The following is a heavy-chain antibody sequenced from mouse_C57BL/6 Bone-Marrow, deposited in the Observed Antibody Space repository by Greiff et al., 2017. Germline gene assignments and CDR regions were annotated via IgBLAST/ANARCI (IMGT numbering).Heavy chain of an antibody. CDR2: ISDGGSYT. CDR1: GFTFSSYA. J-gene: IGHJ4*01. V-gene: IGHV5-4*03. CDR3: ARGYDEGYYAMDY. Sequence: EVKLMESGGGLVKPGGSLKLSCAASGFTFSSYAMSWVRQTPEKRLEWVATISDGGSYTYYPDNVKGRFTISRDNAKNNLYLQMSHLKSEDTAMYYCARGYDEGYYAMDYWGQGTSVTVSS. D-gene: IGHD2-2*01.